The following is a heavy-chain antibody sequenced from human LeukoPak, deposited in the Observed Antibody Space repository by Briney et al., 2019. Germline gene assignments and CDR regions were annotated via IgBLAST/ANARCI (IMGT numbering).Heavy chain of an antibody. J-gene: IGHJ3*02. CDR1: GGSISSYY. V-gene: IGHV4-59*08. Sequence: SETLSLTCTVFGGSISSYYWSWIRKPPGKGLEWIGYIYYSGSTNYNPSLKSRVTISVDTSKNQFSLKLSSVTAADTAVYYCARRLGYYYDSRGHAFDIWGQGIMVTVSS. CDR2: IYYSGST. D-gene: IGHD3-22*01. CDR3: ARRLGYYYDSRGHAFDI.